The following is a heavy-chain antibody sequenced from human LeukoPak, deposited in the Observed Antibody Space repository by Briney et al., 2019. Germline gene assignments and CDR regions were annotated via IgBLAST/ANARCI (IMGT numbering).Heavy chain of an antibody. CDR2: ISYDGSNK. J-gene: IGHJ4*02. CDR1: GFTFSSYG. Sequence: PGGSLRLSCAASGFTFSSYGMHWVRQAPGKGLEWVAVISYDGSNKYYADSVKGRFTISRDNSKNTLYLQMNSLRAEDTAVYYCARGVGGSYLFDYWGQGTLVTVSS. D-gene: IGHD1-26*01. V-gene: IGHV3-30*03. CDR3: ARGVGGSYLFDY.